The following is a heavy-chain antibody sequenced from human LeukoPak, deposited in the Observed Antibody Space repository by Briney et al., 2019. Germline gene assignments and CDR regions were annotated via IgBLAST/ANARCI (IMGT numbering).Heavy chain of an antibody. CDR3: ARSQNYYGSGDY. V-gene: IGHV4-61*03. D-gene: IGHD3-10*01. J-gene: IGHJ4*02. Sequence: SETLSLTCIVSGDSVSNGSYYWSWLRQPPGKALEWIGYIYYTGSTYYNPSLEGRVTISVDTSRNHFSVKLNSVTAADTAVYYCARSQNYYGSGDYWSQGTLVTVSS. CDR1: GDSVSNGSYY. CDR2: IYYTGST.